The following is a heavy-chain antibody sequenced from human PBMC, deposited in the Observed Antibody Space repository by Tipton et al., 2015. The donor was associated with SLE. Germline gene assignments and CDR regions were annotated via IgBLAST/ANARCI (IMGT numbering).Heavy chain of an antibody. V-gene: IGHV4-34*01. CDR3: ARGSRWFDDFWSGYPLGNWFDP. CDR2: INHSGST. D-gene: IGHD3-3*01. J-gene: IGHJ5*02. Sequence: TLSLTCAVYGGSFSGYYWSWIRQPPGKGLEWIGEINHSGSTNYNPSLKSRLTISVDTSKSHFSLKLTSVTAADTAIYYCARGSRWFDDFWSGYPLGNWFDPWGQGTLVTVSS. CDR1: GGSFSGYY.